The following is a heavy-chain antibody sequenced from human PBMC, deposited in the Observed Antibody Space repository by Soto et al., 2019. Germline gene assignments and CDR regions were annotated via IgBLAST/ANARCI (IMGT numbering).Heavy chain of an antibody. Sequence: ASVKVSCKASGYTFTSYYMHWVRQAPGQGLEWMGIINPSGGSTSYAQKFQGRVTMTRDTSTSTVYMELSSLRSEDTAVYYCATAGKGTYAFDIWGQGTMVTVSS. V-gene: IGHV1-46*01. CDR3: ATAGKGTYAFDI. J-gene: IGHJ3*02. D-gene: IGHD1-1*01. CDR2: INPSGGST. CDR1: GYTFTSYY.